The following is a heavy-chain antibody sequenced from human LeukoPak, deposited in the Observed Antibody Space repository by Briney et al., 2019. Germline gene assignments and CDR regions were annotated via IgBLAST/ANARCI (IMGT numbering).Heavy chain of an antibody. J-gene: IGHJ6*03. CDR1: GGSFSGYY. D-gene: IGHD3-16*01. Sequence: SETLSLTCAVYGGSFSGYYWSWIRQPPGKGLEWIGEINHSGSTNYNPSLKSRVTISVDTSKNQFSLKLSSVTAADTAVYYCARDSYNYMDVWGKGTTVTISS. CDR2: INHSGST. CDR3: ARDSYNYMDV. V-gene: IGHV4-34*01.